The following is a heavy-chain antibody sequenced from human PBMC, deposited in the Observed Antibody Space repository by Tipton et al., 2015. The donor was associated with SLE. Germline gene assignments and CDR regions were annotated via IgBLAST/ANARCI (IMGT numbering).Heavy chain of an antibody. CDR3: ARDRRRFTMIVVAHHDAFDI. Sequence: LRLSCTVSGGSVSSGSYYWSWIRQPPGKGLEWIGYIYYSGSTYYNPSLKSRVTISVDTSKNQFSLKLSSVTAADTAVYYCARDRRRFTMIVVAHHDAFDIWGQGTMVTVSS. J-gene: IGHJ3*02. V-gene: IGHV4-61*01. CDR1: GGSVSSGSYY. D-gene: IGHD3-22*01. CDR2: IYYSGST.